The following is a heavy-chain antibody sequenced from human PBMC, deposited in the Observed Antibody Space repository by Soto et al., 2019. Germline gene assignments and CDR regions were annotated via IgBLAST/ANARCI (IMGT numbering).Heavy chain of an antibody. D-gene: IGHD2-2*01. J-gene: IGHJ6*02. CDR2: TYYRSKWYN. Sequence: PSQTLSLTCAISGDSVSSYSTAWNWIRQSPSRGLEWLGRTYYRSKWYNDYALSVKSRITINPDTSKNQFSLKLSSVTAADTAVYYCARHAPYCSSTSHCAYGMDVWGQGTTVTVSS. V-gene: IGHV6-1*01. CDR3: ARHAPYCSSTSHCAYGMDV. CDR1: GDSVSSYSTA.